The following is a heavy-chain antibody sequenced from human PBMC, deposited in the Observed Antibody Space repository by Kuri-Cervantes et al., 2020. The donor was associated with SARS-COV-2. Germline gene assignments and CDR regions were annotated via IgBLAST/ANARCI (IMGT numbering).Heavy chain of an antibody. J-gene: IGHJ4*02. D-gene: IGHD2-21*02. V-gene: IGHV1-46*01. CDR3: ARDYCGGDCYSGTEAMLDF. CDR1: GLTFSSYA. Sequence: GESLKISCAVSGLTFSSYAMHWVRQAPGQGLEWMGIINPSGGSTSYAQKFQGRVTMTRDTSTSTAYMELRSLRSDDTAVYYCARDYCGGDCYSGTEAMLDFWGQGALVTVSS. CDR2: INPSGGST.